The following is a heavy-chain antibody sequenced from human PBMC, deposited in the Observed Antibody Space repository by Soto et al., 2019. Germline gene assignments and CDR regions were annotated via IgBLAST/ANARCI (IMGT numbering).Heavy chain of an antibody. CDR1: GGTFSSYT. V-gene: IGHV1-69*02. D-gene: IGHD2-2*01. Sequence: QVQLVQSGAEVKKPGSSLKVSCKASGGTFSSYTISWVRQAPGQGREWMGRIIPILGIANYAQKFQGRVTITADKSTSTAYMELSSLRSEDTAVYYCARVFGQLPRHYGMDVWGQGTTVTVSS. J-gene: IGHJ6*02. CDR2: IIPILGIA. CDR3: ARVFGQLPRHYGMDV.